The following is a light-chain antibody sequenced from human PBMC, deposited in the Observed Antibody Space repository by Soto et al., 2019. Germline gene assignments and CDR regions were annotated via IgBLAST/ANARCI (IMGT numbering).Light chain of an antibody. V-gene: IGLV9-49*01. Sequence: QLVLTQPPSASASLGASVTLTCTPSSGYSNYKVDWYQQRPGKGPRFVMRVGTGGIVGSKGDGIPDRFSVLGSGLNRYLTIKNIQEEDESDYHCGADHGSGSNFAWVFGGGTQLTVL. CDR1: SGYSNYK. J-gene: IGLJ3*02. CDR2: VGTGGIVG. CDR3: GADHGSGSNFAWV.